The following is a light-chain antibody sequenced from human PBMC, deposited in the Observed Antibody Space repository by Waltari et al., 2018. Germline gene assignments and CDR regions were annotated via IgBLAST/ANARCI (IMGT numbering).Light chain of an antibody. J-gene: IGLJ2*01. CDR1: SQHSAHA. CDR3: QTWDPDTVV. CDR2: VDGGGGH. Sequence: QLAVTQSPSASASLGASVKPTCPLSSQHSAHASAWHHHQPEKGPRFLMKVDGGGGHTKGDGIPDRFSGFSSGAERYLTISSLQYEDEAAYYCQTWDPDTVVFGGGTKLTV. V-gene: IGLV4-69*01.